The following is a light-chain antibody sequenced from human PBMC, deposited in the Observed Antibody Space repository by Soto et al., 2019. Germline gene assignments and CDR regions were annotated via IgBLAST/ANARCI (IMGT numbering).Light chain of an antibody. Sequence: QSVLTQPASVSGSPGQSITISCTGTSSDVGSYNLVSWYQQHPGKAPKLMIYEGSKRPSGVSNRFSGSKSGNTASLTISGLQAEDEADYYCCSYAGSSPPYVFGTGTKVTGL. CDR2: EGS. CDR1: SSDVGSYNL. V-gene: IGLV2-23*01. J-gene: IGLJ1*01. CDR3: CSYAGSSPPYV.